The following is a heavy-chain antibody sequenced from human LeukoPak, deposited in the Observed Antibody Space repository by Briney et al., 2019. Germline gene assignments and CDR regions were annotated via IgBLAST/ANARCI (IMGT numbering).Heavy chain of an antibody. CDR1: GGSISSSSYY. D-gene: IGHD3-9*01. CDR3: ARGWKEQRYFDWLLSPSRFDP. Sequence: SETLSLTCTVSGGSISSSSYYWGWIRQPPGKGLEWIGSIYYSGSTYYNPSLKSRVTISVDTSKNQFSLKLSSVTAADTAVYYCARGWKEQRYFDWLLSPSRFDPWGQGTLVTVSS. J-gene: IGHJ5*02. V-gene: IGHV4-39*01. CDR2: IYYSGST.